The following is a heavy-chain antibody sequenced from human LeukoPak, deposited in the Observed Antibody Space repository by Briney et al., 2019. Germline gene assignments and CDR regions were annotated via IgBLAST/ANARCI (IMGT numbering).Heavy chain of an antibody. V-gene: IGHV3-74*01. CDR3: ARTAMSSSGRVDY. CDR2: INSDGSK. J-gene: IGHJ4*02. Sequence: PGGSLRLSCAASGFTFNNYWINWVRQAPGKGLVWVSRINSDGSKNYADSVKGRFTISRDNAKNTVYLQKDSLRAEDTAVYYCARTAMSSSGRVDYWGQGTLVTVSS. CDR1: GFTFNNYW. D-gene: IGHD6-19*01.